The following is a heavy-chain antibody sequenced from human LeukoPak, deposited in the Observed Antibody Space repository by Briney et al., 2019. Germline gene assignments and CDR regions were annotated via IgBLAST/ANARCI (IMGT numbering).Heavy chain of an antibody. CDR1: GYTFTSYG. V-gene: IGHV1-18*04. Sequence: GASVKVSCKASGYTFTSYGISWVRQAPGQGLEWMGWISTYNGNTNYLQKFQGRVTLTTDRSTSTAYMELRSLRPDDTAMYFCARDFSLYCGEHGRYGGNWFDPWGQGTLVTVSS. J-gene: IGHJ5*02. CDR3: ARDFSLYCGEHGRYGGNWFDP. CDR2: ISTYNGNT. D-gene: IGHD2-21*01.